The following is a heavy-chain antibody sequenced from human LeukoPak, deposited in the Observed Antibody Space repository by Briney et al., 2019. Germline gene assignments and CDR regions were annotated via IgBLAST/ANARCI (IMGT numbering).Heavy chain of an antibody. J-gene: IGHJ3*02. V-gene: IGHV4-4*09. Sequence: SETLSLTCTVSGGSISSYYWSWIRQPPGKGLEWIGYIYTSGSTNYNPSLKSRVTISVDTSKNQFSLKLSSVTAADTAVYYCARHQQRDAFDIWGQGTMVTVSS. CDR1: GGSISSYY. CDR2: IYTSGST. D-gene: IGHD1/OR15-1a*01. CDR3: ARHQQRDAFDI.